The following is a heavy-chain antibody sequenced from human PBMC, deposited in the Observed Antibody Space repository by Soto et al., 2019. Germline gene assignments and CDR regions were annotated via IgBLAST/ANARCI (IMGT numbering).Heavy chain of an antibody. CDR1: GFTFSSYA. V-gene: IGHV3-23*01. CDR3: AKAHPSVVRATAWFDP. CDR2: ISGSGGST. Sequence: GGSLRLSCAASGFTFSSYAMSWVRQAPGKGLEWVSAISGSGGSTYYADSVKGRFTISRDNSKNTLYLQMNSLRAEDTAVYYCAKAHPSVVRATAWFDPWGQGTLVTVSS. J-gene: IGHJ5*02. D-gene: IGHD1-26*01.